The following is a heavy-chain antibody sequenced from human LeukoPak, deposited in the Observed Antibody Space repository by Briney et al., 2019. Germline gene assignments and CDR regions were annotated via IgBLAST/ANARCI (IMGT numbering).Heavy chain of an antibody. D-gene: IGHD5-12*01. J-gene: IGHJ4*02. Sequence: GGSLRLSCAASGFTFSDAWMSWVRQAPGKGLEWVGRITSKGPSGATDYAAPVKGRFTISRDDSKNTLYLQMNSLRAEDTAVYYCARSRDGYNFGDYWGQGTLVTVSS. CDR1: GFTFSDAW. V-gene: IGHV3-15*01. CDR2: ITSKGPSGAT. CDR3: ARSRDGYNFGDY.